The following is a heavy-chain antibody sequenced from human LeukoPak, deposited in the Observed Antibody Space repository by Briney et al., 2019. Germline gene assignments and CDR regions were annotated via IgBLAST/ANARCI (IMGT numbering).Heavy chain of an antibody. CDR2: MNPNSGNT. V-gene: IGHV1-8*01. Sequence: ASVKVSCKASGYTFTSYDINWVRQATGQGLEWMGWMNPNSGNTGYAQKFQGRVTMTRNTSISTAYMGLSSLRSEDTAVYYCARRNYDFWSGYYTVDYWGQGTLVTVSS. CDR1: GYTFTSYD. D-gene: IGHD3-3*01. J-gene: IGHJ4*02. CDR3: ARRNYDFWSGYYTVDY.